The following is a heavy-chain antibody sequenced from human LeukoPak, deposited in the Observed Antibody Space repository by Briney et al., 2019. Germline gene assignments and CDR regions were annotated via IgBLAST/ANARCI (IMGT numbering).Heavy chain of an antibody. Sequence: TSETLSLTCTVSGGSISSNSYYWGWIRQPPGKGLKWIGSMYYSGSTYYNPSLKSRVTISVDTSKNQFSLKLSSVTAADTAVYYCARVGWGSGSSGPPDYWGQGTLVTVSS. D-gene: IGHD6-19*01. J-gene: IGHJ4*02. CDR2: MYYSGST. CDR1: GGSISSNSYY. V-gene: IGHV4-39*01. CDR3: ARVGWGSGSSGPPDY.